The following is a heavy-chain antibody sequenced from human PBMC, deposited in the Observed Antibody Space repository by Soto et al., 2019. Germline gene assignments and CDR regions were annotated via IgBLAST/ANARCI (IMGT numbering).Heavy chain of an antibody. Sequence: RLSGTASGFTFSRHAMTWFRQAPGKGLEWVSGLSNSGGSIYYADSVKGRFTISRDNSMNTLYLQMNTLRAEDTAVYYCAKVSSSWYAGFFDLWGQGTLVTVS. J-gene: IGHJ4*02. V-gene: IGHV3-23*01. CDR2: LSNSGGSI. CDR1: GFTFSRHA. D-gene: IGHD6-13*01. CDR3: AKVSSSWYAGFFDL.